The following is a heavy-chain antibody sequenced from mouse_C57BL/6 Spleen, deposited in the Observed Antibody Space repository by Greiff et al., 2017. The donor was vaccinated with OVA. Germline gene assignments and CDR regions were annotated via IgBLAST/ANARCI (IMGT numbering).Heavy chain of an antibody. CDR2: INPNNGGT. D-gene: IGHD2-4*01. CDR1: GYTFTDYN. J-gene: IGHJ3*01. CDR3: ADDYDGGAWFAY. V-gene: IGHV1-22*01. Sequence: EVQLQQSGPELVKPGASVKMSCKASGYTFTDYNMHWVKQSHGKSLEWIGYINPNNGGTSYNQKFKGKATLTVNKSSSTAYMELRSLTSEDSAVYYCADDYDGGAWFAYWGQGTLVTVSA.